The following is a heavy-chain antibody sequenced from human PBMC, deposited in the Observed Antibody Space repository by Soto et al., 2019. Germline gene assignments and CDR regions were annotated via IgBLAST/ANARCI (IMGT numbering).Heavy chain of an antibody. D-gene: IGHD3-10*01. CDR1: GFTFSSYA. V-gene: IGHV3-23*01. J-gene: IGHJ4*02. Sequence: EVQLLESGGGLVQPGGSLRLSCAASGFTFSSYAMSWVRHAPGKGLEWVSAISGSGGSTYYADSVKGRFTISRDNSKNTLYLQMNSLRAEDTAVYYCAKGSYYYGSGSYYPYDYWGQGTLVTVS. CDR3: AKGSYYYGSGSYYPYDY. CDR2: ISGSGGST.